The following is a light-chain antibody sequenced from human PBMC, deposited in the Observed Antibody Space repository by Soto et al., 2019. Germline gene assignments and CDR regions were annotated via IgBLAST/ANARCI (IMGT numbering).Light chain of an antibody. Sequence: QSALTQPRSVSGSPGQSVTISCTGTSSDVGGYHSVSWYQQYPDRAPKFIIYDVSKRPSGVPDRFSGSKSGNTASLTISGLQAEDEADYYCCSYAGSYTYVFGTGTKLTVL. CDR3: CSYAGSYTYV. J-gene: IGLJ1*01. CDR1: SSDVGGYHS. CDR2: DVS. V-gene: IGLV2-11*01.